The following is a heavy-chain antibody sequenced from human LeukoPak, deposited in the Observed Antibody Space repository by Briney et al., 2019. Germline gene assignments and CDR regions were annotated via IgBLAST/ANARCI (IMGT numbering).Heavy chain of an antibody. CDR1: GFIVSSNY. V-gene: IGHV3-66*01. J-gene: IGHJ4*02. CDR3: AREWEHDSGDYYFDY. CDR2: IYSGGST. Sequence: GGSQRLSCAASGFIVSSNYMSWVRQAPEKGIEWVSVIYSGGSTYYADSVKGRFTISRDNSKNTLYLQMNSLRAEDTAVYYCAREWEHDSGDYYFDYWGQGTLVTVSS. D-gene: IGHD4-17*01.